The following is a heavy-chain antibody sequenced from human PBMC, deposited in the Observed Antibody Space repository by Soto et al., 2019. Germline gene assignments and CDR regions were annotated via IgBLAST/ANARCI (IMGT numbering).Heavy chain of an antibody. D-gene: IGHD3-3*01. CDR3: ARQGATIFGVVIRYYYYYGMDV. Sequence: SETLSLTCAVYGGSFSGYYWSWIRQPPGKGLEWIGEINHSGSTNYNPSLKSRVTISVDTSKNQFSLKLSSVTAADTAVYYCARQGATIFGVVIRYYYYYGMDVWGQGTTVTVSS. V-gene: IGHV4-34*01. CDR2: INHSGST. CDR1: GGSFSGYY. J-gene: IGHJ6*02.